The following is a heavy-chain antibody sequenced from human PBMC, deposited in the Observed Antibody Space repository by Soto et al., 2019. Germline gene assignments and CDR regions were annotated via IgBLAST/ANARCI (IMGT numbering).Heavy chain of an antibody. CDR2: IWYDGSNK. CDR3: ARDSGEIAVAGTVPTH. Sequence: QVQLVESGGGVVQPGRSLRLSCAASGFTFSSYGMHWVRQAPGKGLEWVAVIWYDGSNKYYADSVKGRFTISRDNSKNTLDLQMNSLRAEDTAVYYCARDSGEIAVAGTVPTHWGQGTLVTVSS. J-gene: IGHJ4*02. CDR1: GFTFSSYG. V-gene: IGHV3-33*01. D-gene: IGHD6-19*01.